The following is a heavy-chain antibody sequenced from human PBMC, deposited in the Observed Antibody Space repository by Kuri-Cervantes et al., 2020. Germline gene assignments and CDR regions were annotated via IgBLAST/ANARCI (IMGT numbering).Heavy chain of an antibody. D-gene: IGHD3-22*01. Sequence: SETLSLTCTVSGGSISSGGYYWSWIRQHPGKGLEWIGYIYYSGSTYYNSSLKSRVTISVDTSKNQFSLKLSSVSAADTAVYYCARGGYYYDSSGSLDYWGQGTLVTVSS. CDR3: ARGGYYYDSSGSLDY. V-gene: IGHV4-31*03. CDR2: IYYSGST. CDR1: GGSISSGGYY. J-gene: IGHJ4*02.